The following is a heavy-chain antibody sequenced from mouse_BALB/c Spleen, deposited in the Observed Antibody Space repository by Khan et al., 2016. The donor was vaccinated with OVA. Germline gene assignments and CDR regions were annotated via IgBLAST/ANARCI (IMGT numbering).Heavy chain of an antibody. CDR3: VNHGSSSAWFSY. V-gene: IGHV1-7*01. J-gene: IGHJ3*01. D-gene: IGHD1-1*01. CDR1: GYTFTSYW. CDR2: INPSTDYA. Sequence: VQLQQSGAELAKPGASMKMSCKVSGYTFTSYWMHWVKQRPGQGLEWIGYINPSTDYAEYNQKFKDKATFTADKSSSTAYMQLTSLTSEDSAVYYCVNHGSSSAWFSYWGQGTLVAVAA.